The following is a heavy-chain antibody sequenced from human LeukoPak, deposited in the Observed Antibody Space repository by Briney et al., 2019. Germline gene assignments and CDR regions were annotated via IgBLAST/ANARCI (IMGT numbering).Heavy chain of an antibody. V-gene: IGHV1-69*04. Sequence: GYRTASAATFRKFARSCGRRVHGQGLGRLRRIIRILGIANYAQKYQGRVTITADKSTSTAYMELSSLRSEDTAVYYCARAAKDITMVRDNWFDPWGQGTLVTVSS. J-gene: IGHJ5*02. D-gene: IGHD3-10*01. CDR1: AATFRKFA. CDR2: IIRILGIA. CDR3: ARAAKDITMVRDNWFDP.